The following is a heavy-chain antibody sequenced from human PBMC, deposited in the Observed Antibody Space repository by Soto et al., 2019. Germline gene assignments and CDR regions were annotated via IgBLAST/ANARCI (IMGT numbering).Heavy chain of an antibody. CDR1: GFTFSNDA. Sequence: EVQLLESGGGLVRPGGSLRLSCAASGFTFSNDAMNWVRQAPGKGLEWVSVISGSGGSAYNADSVQGRFTISRDNSKNTLYLQMNSLRAEDTAVYYCAKVLRYYYDSSGYANYFDYWGQGTLVTVSS. V-gene: IGHV3-23*01. CDR3: AKVLRYYYDSSGYANYFDY. J-gene: IGHJ4*02. CDR2: ISGSGGSA. D-gene: IGHD3-22*01.